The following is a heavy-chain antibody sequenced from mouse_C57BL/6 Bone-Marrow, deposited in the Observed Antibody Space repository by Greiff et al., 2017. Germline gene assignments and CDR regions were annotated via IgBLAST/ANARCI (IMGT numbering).Heavy chain of an antibody. J-gene: IGHJ3*01. CDR2: ISGGGGNT. V-gene: IGHV5-9*01. D-gene: IGHD2-1*01. Sequence: EVQRVESGGGLVKPGGSLKLSCAASGFTFSSYTMSWVRQTPEKRLEWVATISGGGGNTYYQDSVKGRFTISRDNAKNTLYLQMSSLRSEDTALYYWARGNYFPWFAYWGQGTLVTGSA. CDR1: GFTFSSYT. CDR3: ARGNYFPWFAY.